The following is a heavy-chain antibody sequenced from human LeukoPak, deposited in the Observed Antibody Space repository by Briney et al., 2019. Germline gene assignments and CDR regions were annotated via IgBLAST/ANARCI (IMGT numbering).Heavy chain of an antibody. Sequence: GASVKVSCKASGYTFTSYGISWVRQAPGQGLEWMGWMNPYSGNTNYAQKLQGRVTMTRNTSISTAYMELSSLRSDDTAVYYCARGRPIVVVPAALTAIHNRRLYYFYYMDVWRKGTTDTVPS. CDR1: GYTFTSYG. V-gene: IGHV1-8*02. J-gene: IGHJ6*03. CDR3: ARGRPIVVVPAALTAIHNRRLYYFYYMDV. D-gene: IGHD2-2*01. CDR2: MNPYSGNT.